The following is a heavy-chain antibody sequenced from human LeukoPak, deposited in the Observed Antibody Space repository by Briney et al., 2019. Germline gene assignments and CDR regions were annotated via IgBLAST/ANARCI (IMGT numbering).Heavy chain of an antibody. V-gene: IGHV4-4*07. CDR1: GGSISTYY. Sequence: SETLSLTCIVSGGSISTYYWSWIRQPAGKGLEWIGRIYISGSTKYNPFFKSRVSMSLDTSKNQFSLKLSSVTAADTATYYCAREFCSGGGCHGYGGNWFDPWGQGTLVTVSS. D-gene: IGHD2-15*01. CDR3: AREFCSGGGCHGYGGNWFDP. J-gene: IGHJ5*02. CDR2: IYISGST.